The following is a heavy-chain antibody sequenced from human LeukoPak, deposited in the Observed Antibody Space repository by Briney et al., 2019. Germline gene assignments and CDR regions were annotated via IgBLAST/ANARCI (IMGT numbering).Heavy chain of an antibody. CDR1: GFTFSSYA. J-gene: IGHJ4*02. CDR3: ARGLAAAGLYFDY. Sequence: GGSLRLSCAASGFTFSSYAMTWVRQAPGKGLEWVSVVYTGGSTYSADSVKGRFTISRDNSKSTLYLQMNSLRAEDTAVYYCARGLAAAGLYFDYWGQGTLVTVSS. V-gene: IGHV3-53*01. CDR2: VYTGGST. D-gene: IGHD6-13*01.